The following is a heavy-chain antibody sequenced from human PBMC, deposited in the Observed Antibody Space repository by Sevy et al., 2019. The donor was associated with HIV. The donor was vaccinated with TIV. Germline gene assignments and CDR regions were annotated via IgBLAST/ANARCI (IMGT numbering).Heavy chain of an antibody. D-gene: IGHD6-13*01. CDR1: GFTFSSYA. Sequence: ESLKISCAASGFTFSSYAMSWVRQAPGKGLEWVSAISGSGGSTYYADSVKGRFTISRDNSKNTLYLQMNSLRAEDTAVYYCAKVRIAAAPGPWGQGPLVTVSS. CDR3: AKVRIAAAPGP. J-gene: IGHJ5*02. V-gene: IGHV3-23*01. CDR2: ISGSGGST.